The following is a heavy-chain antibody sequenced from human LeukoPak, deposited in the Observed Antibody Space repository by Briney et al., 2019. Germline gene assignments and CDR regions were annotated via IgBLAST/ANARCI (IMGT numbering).Heavy chain of an antibody. CDR3: AKDRVQIATYFFDY. Sequence: PGGSLRLSCAASGFTFSTYSVDWVRQAPGKGPEWVAVISYDGRDKHHADSVKGRFTISRDNSKNTLYLQMDSLRPEDTAVYYCAKDRVQIATYFFDYWGQGTLVTVSS. CDR2: ISYDGRDK. CDR1: GFTFSTYS. V-gene: IGHV3-30*18. J-gene: IGHJ4*02. D-gene: IGHD2/OR15-2a*01.